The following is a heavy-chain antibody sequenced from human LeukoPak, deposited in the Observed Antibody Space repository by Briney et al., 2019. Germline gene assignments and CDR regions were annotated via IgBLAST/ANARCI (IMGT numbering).Heavy chain of an antibody. D-gene: IGHD4-17*01. CDR2: ISSSSSYT. Sequence: PGGSLRLSCVASGFTFSDYYMSWIRQAPGKGLEWVSYISSSSSYTNYADSLKGRFTISRDNSKNTLYLQMNSLRAEDTAVYYCARVDYGDYGFDYWGQGTLVTVSS. V-gene: IGHV3-11*06. CDR1: GFTFSDYY. J-gene: IGHJ4*02. CDR3: ARVDYGDYGFDY.